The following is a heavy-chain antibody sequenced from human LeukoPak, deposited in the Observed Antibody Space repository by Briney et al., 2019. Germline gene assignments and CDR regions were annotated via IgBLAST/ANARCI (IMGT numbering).Heavy chain of an antibody. J-gene: IGHJ4*02. D-gene: IGHD3-22*01. CDR3: ARVRYYYDSSGYGYFDY. CDR1: GGSISSYY. V-gene: IGHV4-59*01. CDR2: IYYSGST. Sequence: PSETLSLTCTVSGGSISSYYWSWIRQPPGEGLEWIGYIYYSGSTNYNPSLKSRVTISVDTSKNQFSLKLSSVTAADTAVYYCARVRYYYDSSGYGYFDYWGQGTLVTVSS.